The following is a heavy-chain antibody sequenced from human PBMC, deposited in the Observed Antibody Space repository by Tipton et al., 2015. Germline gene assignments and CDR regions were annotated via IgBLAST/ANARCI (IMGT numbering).Heavy chain of an antibody. CDR1: GGSFSDYY. Sequence: PGLVKPSETLSLTCTVSGGSFSDYYWSWIRQSPGEGLEWIGYISYSGTTNYNPSLKSRVTISVDTSKNQFFLNLSSVTAADTAVYYCACQDYDSLTRDYQTVDYWGQGTLVTVSS. J-gene: IGHJ4*02. D-gene: IGHD3-9*01. CDR2: ISYSGTT. CDR3: ACQDYDSLTRDYQTVDY. V-gene: IGHV4-59*08.